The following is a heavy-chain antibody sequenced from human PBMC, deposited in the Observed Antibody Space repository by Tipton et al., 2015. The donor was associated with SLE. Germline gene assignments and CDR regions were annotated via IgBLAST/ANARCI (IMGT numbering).Heavy chain of an antibody. V-gene: IGHV4-34*01. CDR1: GGSFSGYY. CDR3: ARGGHPWFAYFDL. D-gene: IGHD3-9*01. CDR2: INHSGST. J-gene: IGHJ2*01. Sequence: GLVKPSETLSLTCAVYGGSFSGYYWSWIRQPPGKGLEWIGEINHSGSTNYNPSLKSRVTISVDTSKNQFSLKLSSVTAADTAVYYCARGGHPWFAYFDLWGRGTLVTVSS.